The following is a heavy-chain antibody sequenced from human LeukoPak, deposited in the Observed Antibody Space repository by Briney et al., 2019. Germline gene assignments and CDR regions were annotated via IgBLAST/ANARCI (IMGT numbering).Heavy chain of an antibody. CDR3: GRGPIELWRHNAMDF. V-gene: IGHV3-49*04. J-gene: IGHJ6*02. Sequence: GGSLRLSCAGSGFSFGDHAMSWVRQAPGKGLEWVGFIRSKAYGGTTEYAPSVKGRFIISRDDSKTIVYLQMNSLNSDDTGVYYCGRGPIELWRHNAMDFWGQGTTVSVSS. D-gene: IGHD3-16*01. CDR1: GFSFGDHA. CDR2: IRSKAYGGTT.